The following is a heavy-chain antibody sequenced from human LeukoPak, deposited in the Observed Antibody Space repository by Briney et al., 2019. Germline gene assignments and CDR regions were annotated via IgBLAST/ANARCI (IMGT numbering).Heavy chain of an antibody. CDR2: INPNSGGT. CDR3: ARGPYCSGGSCYLGPFDY. CDR1: GYTFTGYY. J-gene: IGHJ4*02. Sequence: AASVKVSCKASGYTFTGYYMHWVRQAPGQGLEWMGWINPNSGGTNYAQKFQGRVTTTRDTSISTAYMELSRLRSDDTAVYYCARGPYCSGGSCYLGPFDYWGQGTLVTVSS. D-gene: IGHD2-15*01. V-gene: IGHV1-2*02.